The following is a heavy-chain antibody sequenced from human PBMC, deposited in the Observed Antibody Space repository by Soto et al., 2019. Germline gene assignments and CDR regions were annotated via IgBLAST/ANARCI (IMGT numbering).Heavy chain of an antibody. CDR1: GFTFSSYW. J-gene: IGHJ6*03. CDR2: IKQDGSEK. D-gene: IGHD6-6*01. CDR3: ARDQRRIYGSSSVPRIYYYYMDV. Sequence: EVQLVESGGGLVQPGGSLRLSCAASGFTFSSYWMSWVRQAPGKGLEWVANIKQDGSEKYYVDSVKGRFTISRDNAKNSLYLQMNSLSADDTAVYYCARDQRRIYGSSSVPRIYYYYMDVWGKGTTVTVSS. V-gene: IGHV3-7*01.